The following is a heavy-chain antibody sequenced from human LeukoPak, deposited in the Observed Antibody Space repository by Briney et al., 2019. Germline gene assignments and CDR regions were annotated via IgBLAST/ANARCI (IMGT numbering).Heavy chain of an antibody. Sequence: GGSLRLSCTASGFTFGDYVMSWFRQAPGMGLEWVGFIRSKAYGGTTEYAASVKGRFTISRDDSKSIAYLQMHSLKTEDTAVYYCTSAAGYYDILTGYPQQPFDYWGQGTLVTVSS. D-gene: IGHD3-9*01. J-gene: IGHJ4*02. CDR1: GFTFGDYV. CDR2: IRSKAYGGTT. CDR3: TSAAGYYDILTGYPQQPFDY. V-gene: IGHV3-49*03.